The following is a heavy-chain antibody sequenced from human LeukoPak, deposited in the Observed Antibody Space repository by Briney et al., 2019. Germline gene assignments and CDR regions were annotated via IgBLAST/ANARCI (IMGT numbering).Heavy chain of an antibody. CDR3: AKRVTTGRGFDY. CDR1: GFTFSSYA. V-gene: IGHV3-23*01. CDR2: ISGSGGST. J-gene: IGHJ4*02. D-gene: IGHD4-17*01. Sequence: PGGSLRLSCAASGFTFSSYATSWVRQAPGKGLEWVSAISGSGGSTYYADSVKGRFTISRDNPKNTLYLQMNSLRAEDTAVYYCAKRVTTGRGFDYWGQGTLVTVSS.